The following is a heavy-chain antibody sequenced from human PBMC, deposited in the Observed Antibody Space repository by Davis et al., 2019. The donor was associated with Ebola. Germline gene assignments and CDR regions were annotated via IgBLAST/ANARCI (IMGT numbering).Heavy chain of an antibody. V-gene: IGHV3-73*01. CDR1: GITFSGSA. D-gene: IGHD3-3*01. J-gene: IGHJ4*02. CDR2: IRSKANNFAT. Sequence: GESLKISCAASGITFSGSAVHWVRQASGKGLEWVGRIRSKANNFATEFAASVKGRFTISRDDSKNTAYLQMNSLKTEDTAVYYCSRHSPFRFLDYWGQGTLVTVSS. CDR3: SRHSPFRFLDY.